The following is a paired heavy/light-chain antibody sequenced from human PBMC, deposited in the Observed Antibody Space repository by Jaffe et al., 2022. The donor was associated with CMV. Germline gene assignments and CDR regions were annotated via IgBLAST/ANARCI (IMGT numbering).Light chain of an antibody. CDR2: GAS. CDR3: QQYDIWPPA. J-gene: IGKJ2*01. V-gene: IGKV3-15*01. Sequence: EVVMTQSPDTLSVSPGERVTLSCRASQSVRTNCAWFQHKPGQPPRLLLYGASTRATDVPARFSGSASGTEFTLTLRSLQSEDVAVYYCQQYDIWPPAFGRGTKLEIK. CDR1: QSVRTN.
Heavy chain of an antibody. V-gene: IGHV1-69*01. J-gene: IGHJ4*02. CDR3: ARMWGYYEKSGPPHY. D-gene: IGHD3-3*01. CDR2: ITPVFRTA. CDR1: GVTFNDHL. Sequence: QVQLVQSGAEVKRPGSSVKVSCKVSGVTFNDHLIAWLRQAPGQGLEWMGGITPVFRTADYVHKFQGRLTITADESTNTTFMDLTDLKPDDTAVYYCARMWGYYEKSGPPHYWGQGTRLTVSS.